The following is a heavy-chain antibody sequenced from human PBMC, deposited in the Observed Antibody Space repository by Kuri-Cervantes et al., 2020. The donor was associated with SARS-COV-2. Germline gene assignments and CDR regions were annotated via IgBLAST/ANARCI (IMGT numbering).Heavy chain of an antibody. D-gene: IGHD2-2*01. CDR3: ARGDVVVPAAMSYYYYYYGMDV. J-gene: IGHJ6*02. V-gene: IGHV4-59*01. CDR2: IYSSGRT. CDR1: GGSISGYY. Sequence: GSLRLSCTVSGGSISGYYWIWIRQPPGRGLEWVGYIYSSGRTNYNPSLKSRVTISVDTSKNQFSLKLSSVTAADTAVYYCARGDVVVPAAMSYYYYYYGMDVWGQGTTVTVSS.